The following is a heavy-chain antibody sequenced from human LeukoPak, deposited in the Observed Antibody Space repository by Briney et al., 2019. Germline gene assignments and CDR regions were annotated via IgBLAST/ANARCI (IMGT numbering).Heavy chain of an antibody. D-gene: IGHD6-19*01. J-gene: IGHJ4*02. CDR2: IYTSGST. CDR3: AASGWYEVYFDY. Sequence: SETLSLTCTVSGGSISSGSYYWSWIRQPAGKGLEWIGRIYTSGSTNYNPSLKSRVTISVDTSKNQFSLKLSSVTAADTAVYYCAASGWYEVYFDYWGQGTLVTVSS. V-gene: IGHV4-61*02. CDR1: GGSISSGSYY.